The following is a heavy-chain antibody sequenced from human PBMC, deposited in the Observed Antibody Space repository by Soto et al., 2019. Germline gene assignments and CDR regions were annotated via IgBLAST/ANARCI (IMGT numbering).Heavy chain of an antibody. Sequence: SETLSLTCTVSADSISHYYWNWIRQPPGKGLEWIGYISYSGSTNYNPSLKSRVTMSVDTSKNQFSLKLSSVTAADTAVYYCARGGWYSSGWAFFDYWGRGTLVTASS. CDR3: ARGGWYSSGWAFFDY. D-gene: IGHD6-19*01. CDR1: ADSISHYY. V-gene: IGHV4-59*01. CDR2: ISYSGST. J-gene: IGHJ4*02.